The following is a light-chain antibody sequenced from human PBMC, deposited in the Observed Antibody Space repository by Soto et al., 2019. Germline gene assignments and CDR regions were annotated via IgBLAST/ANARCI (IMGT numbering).Light chain of an antibody. V-gene: IGLV2-14*01. CDR3: SSFTSSVNHV. CDR2: DVS. CDR1: STDVGGYND. J-gene: IGLJ1*01. Sequence: QSALTQSASVSGSPGQSITISCTGTSTDVGGYNDVSWYQQHPGKAPKLILYDVSDRPSGISNRFSGSKSGNTASLTISGLQAEDEAHYYCSSFTSSVNHVFGSGTKLTVL.